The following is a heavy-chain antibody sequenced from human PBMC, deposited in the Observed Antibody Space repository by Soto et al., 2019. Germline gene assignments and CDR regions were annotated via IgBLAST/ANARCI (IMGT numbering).Heavy chain of an antibody. CDR1: GFTFTRHS. CDR3: ARESEDLTSNFDY. Sequence: GGSLRLSCAASGFTFTRHSMNWVRQAPGKGLEWVSSISSTTNYIYYGDSMKGRFTISRDNAKNSLYLEMNSLRAEDTAVYYCARESEDLTSNFDYWGRGTLLTVSS. CDR2: ISSTTNYI. J-gene: IGHJ4*02. V-gene: IGHV3-21*06.